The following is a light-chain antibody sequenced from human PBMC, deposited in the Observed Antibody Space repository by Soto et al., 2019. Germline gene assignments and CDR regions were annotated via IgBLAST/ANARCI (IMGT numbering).Light chain of an antibody. V-gene: IGKV1-9*01. Sequence: DIQLTQSPSFLSASVGDRVSITCRASQGITSFLAWYQQRPGKAPKLLIYTASTLQSGVPPRFSGSGSGTEFALTISSLQPEDFGTYYCQQLNSYPLTFGGGTRVAIQ. J-gene: IGKJ4*01. CDR2: TAS. CDR3: QQLNSYPLT. CDR1: QGITSF.